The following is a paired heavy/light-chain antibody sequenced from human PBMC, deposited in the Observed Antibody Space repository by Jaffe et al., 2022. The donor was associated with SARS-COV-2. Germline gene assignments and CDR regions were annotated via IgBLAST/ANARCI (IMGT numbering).Heavy chain of an antibody. CDR1: GFTFSRYW. CDR3: ARGARRGPDCINGVCKAPVGATRGDYSYYGMDV. J-gene: IGHJ6*02. CDR2: IKQDGSEK. Sequence: EVQLVDSGGGLVQPGGSLRLSCAASGFTFSRYWMNWVRQAPGKGLEWVANIKQDGSEKYYVDSVKGRFTISRDNAKNSLYLQMNSLRADDTAVYYCARGARRGPDCINGVCKAPVGATRGDYSYYGMDVWGQGTTVTVSS. V-gene: IGHV3-7*01. D-gene: IGHD2-8*01.
Light chain of an antibody. J-gene: IGKJ2*01. CDR3: VQALQSPVT. CDR1: QSLLHSNGYNY. V-gene: IGKV2-28*01. Sequence: DIVMTQSPLSLPVTPGEPASISCRSSQSLLHSNGYNYLDWYLQKPGQSPQLLIYLGSNRASGVPDRFSGSGSGTDFTLKISRVEAEDVGVYYCVQALQSPVTFGQGTKLEIK. CDR2: LGS.